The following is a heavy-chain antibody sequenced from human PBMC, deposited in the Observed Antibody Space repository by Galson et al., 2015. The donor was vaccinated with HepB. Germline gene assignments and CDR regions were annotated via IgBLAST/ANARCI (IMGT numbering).Heavy chain of an antibody. CDR3: ARGMLVWSSSWYDY. CDR1: GYTFTSYA. V-gene: IGHV1-3*01. J-gene: IGHJ4*02. CDR2: INAGNGNT. Sequence: SVKVSCKASGYTFTSYAMQWVRQAPGQRLEWMGWINAGNGNTKYSQKFQGRVTITRDTSASTAYMELSSLRSEDTAVYYCARGMLVWSSSWYDYWGQGTLVTVSS. D-gene: IGHD6-13*01.